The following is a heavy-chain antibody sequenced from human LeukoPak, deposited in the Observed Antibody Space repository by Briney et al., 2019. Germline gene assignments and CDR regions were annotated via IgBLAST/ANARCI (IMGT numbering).Heavy chain of an antibody. J-gene: IGHJ4*02. D-gene: IGHD2-2*01. CDR3: ARLMARLVVPADDDY. Sequence: SETLYLTCAVSGYSLSSGDYWGWSRHPPRKGLEWIGSIYHSGSTYYTPSLKSGVTISVDTSTNPFSLKLSSVTAADTAVYYCARLMARLVVPADDDYWGQGTLVTVSS. V-gene: IGHV4-38-2*01. CDR1: GYSLSSGDY. CDR2: IYHSGST.